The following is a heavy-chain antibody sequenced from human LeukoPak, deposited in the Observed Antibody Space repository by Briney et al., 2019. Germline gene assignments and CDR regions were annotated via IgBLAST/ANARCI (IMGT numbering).Heavy chain of an antibody. V-gene: IGHV4-30-4*01. CDR2: INHSGST. D-gene: IGHD6-13*01. Sequence: SQTLSLTCTVSGGSISSGDYYWSWIRQPPGKGLEWIGEINHSGSTNYNPSLKSRVTISVDTSKNQFSLKLSSVTAADTAVYYCARGLYSSRRPRFDYWGQGTLVTVSS. CDR3: ARGLYSSRRPRFDY. J-gene: IGHJ4*02. CDR1: GGSISSGDYY.